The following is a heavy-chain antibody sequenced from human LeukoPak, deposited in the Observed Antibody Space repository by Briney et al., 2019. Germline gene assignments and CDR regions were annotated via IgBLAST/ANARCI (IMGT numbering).Heavy chain of an antibody. CDR2: ISYDGSNK. CDR1: GFTFSSYA. V-gene: IGHV3-30-3*01. D-gene: IGHD2-15*01. CDR3: ARDPSYCSGGSCYYFDY. J-gene: IGHJ4*02. Sequence: GGSLRLSCAASGFTFSSYAMHWVRQAPGKGLEWVAVISYDGSNKYYADSVKGRFTISRDNSKNTLYLQMNSLRAEDTAVYYCARDPSYCSGGSCYYFDYWGQGTLVTVSS.